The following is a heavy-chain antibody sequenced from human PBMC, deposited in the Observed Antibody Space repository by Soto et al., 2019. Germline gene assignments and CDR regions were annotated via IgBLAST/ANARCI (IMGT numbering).Heavy chain of an antibody. CDR2: IHYSGST. J-gene: IGHJ3*01. D-gene: IGHD3-16*01. CDR3: VRGYYDGRGYSNTFDF. Sequence: SETLSLTCTVSGASISSSYWSWIRQSPGKRLEWIGYIHYSGSTKFNPSLDNRATISVDTSKNQFSLKLSSVSAADTAVYHCVRGYYDGRGYSNTFDFWGQGTMVT. CDR1: GASISSSY. V-gene: IGHV4-59*01.